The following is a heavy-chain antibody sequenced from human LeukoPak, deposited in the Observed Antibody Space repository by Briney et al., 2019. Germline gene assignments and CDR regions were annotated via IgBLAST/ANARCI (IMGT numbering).Heavy chain of an antibody. V-gene: IGHV3-23*01. CDR3: AKAGLDILTGYATYYYYYMDV. CDR1: GFTFSSYG. D-gene: IGHD3-9*01. Sequence: PGGSLRLSCAASGFTFSSYGMSWVRQAPGKGLEWVSAISGSGGSTYYADSVKGRFTISRDNSKNTLYLQMNSLRAEDTAVYYCAKAGLDILTGYATYYYYYMDVWGKGTTVTISS. CDR2: ISGSGGST. J-gene: IGHJ6*03.